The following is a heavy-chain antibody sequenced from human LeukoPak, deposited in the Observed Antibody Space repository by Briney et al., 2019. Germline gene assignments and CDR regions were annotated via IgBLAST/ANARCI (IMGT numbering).Heavy chain of an antibody. CDR2: IKQDGSEK. D-gene: IGHD3-10*01. V-gene: IGHV3-7*02. CDR1: GFTFRRYW. Sequence: GGSLRLSCAASGFTFRRYWMSWARQASGKGLEWVANIKQDGSEKYYVDSVKGRFTLSRDNAKNSLYLQMNSLRAADTAVYYCVGLGENYWGQGTLVTVSS. CDR3: VGLGENY. J-gene: IGHJ4*02.